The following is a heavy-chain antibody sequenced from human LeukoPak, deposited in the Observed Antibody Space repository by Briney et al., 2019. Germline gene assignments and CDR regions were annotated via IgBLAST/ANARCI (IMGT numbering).Heavy chain of an antibody. CDR3: AKDRYYGDYDGEDYYYYMDV. J-gene: IGHJ6*03. CDR2: ISGSGGST. V-gene: IGHV3-23*01. CDR1: GGSISSSSYY. Sequence: PSETLSLTCTVSGGSISSSSYYWGWVRQAPGKGLEWVSAISGSGGSTYYADSVKGRFTISRDNSKNTLYLQMNSLRAEDTAVYYCAKDRYYGDYDGEDYYYYMDVWGKGTTVTISS. D-gene: IGHD4-17*01.